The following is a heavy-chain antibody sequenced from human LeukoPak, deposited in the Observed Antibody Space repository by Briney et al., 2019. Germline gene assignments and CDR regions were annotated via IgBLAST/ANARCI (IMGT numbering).Heavy chain of an antibody. J-gene: IGHJ3*02. D-gene: IGHD3-22*01. V-gene: IGHV4-59*01. CDR3: ARSYDSSGYYRAFDI. CDR2: FHYSGST. Sequence: SETLSLTCTVSGGSISSYYWSWIRQPPGKGLEWIGYFHYSGSTNYNPSLKSRVTISVDTSKNQFSLKLSSVTAADPAVYYCARSYDSSGYYRAFDIWGQGTMVTVSS. CDR1: GGSISSYY.